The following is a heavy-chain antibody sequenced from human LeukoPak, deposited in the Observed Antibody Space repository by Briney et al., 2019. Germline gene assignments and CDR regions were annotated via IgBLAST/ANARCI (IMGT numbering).Heavy chain of an antibody. CDR1: GGSISSGSYY. CDR3: ARVRIYYYDSSGTWTGLPVGMDV. CDR2: IYTSGST. D-gene: IGHD3-22*01. V-gene: IGHV4-61*02. J-gene: IGHJ6*02. Sequence: PSETLSLTCTVSGGSISSGSYYWSWIRQPAGKGLEWIGRIYTSGSTNYNPSLKSRVTISVDTSKNQFSLKLSSVTAADTAVYYCARVRIYYYDSSGTWTGLPVGMDVWGQGTTVTVSS.